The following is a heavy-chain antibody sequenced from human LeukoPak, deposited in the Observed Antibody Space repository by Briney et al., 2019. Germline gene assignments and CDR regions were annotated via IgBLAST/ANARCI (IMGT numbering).Heavy chain of an antibody. D-gene: IGHD5-24*01. CDR3: ARDAREWLQSDWFDP. CDR2: ISYDGSNK. J-gene: IGHJ5*02. CDR1: GFTFSSYA. V-gene: IGHV3-30*04. Sequence: GESLRLSCAASGFTFSSYAMHWVRQAPGKGLEWVAVISYDGSNKYYADSVKGRFTISRDNSKNTLYLQMNSLRAEDTAVYYCARDAREWLQSDWFDPWGQGTPVTVSS.